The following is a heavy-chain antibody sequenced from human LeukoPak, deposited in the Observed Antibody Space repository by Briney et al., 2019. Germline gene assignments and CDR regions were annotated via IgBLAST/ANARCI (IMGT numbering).Heavy chain of an antibody. V-gene: IGHV3-15*01. J-gene: IGHJ4*02. D-gene: IGHD5-18*01. CDR2: IKSKTEGGTT. CDR1: GFTVSSAW. CDR3: TTNTAFDY. Sequence: GESLRLSCVASGFTVSSAWMSWVRQAPGKGLEWVGRIKSKTEGGTTEYAAPVKGRFTISRDDSKNTLYLRMNSLKTEDTALYYCTTNTAFDYWGQGTLVTVSS.